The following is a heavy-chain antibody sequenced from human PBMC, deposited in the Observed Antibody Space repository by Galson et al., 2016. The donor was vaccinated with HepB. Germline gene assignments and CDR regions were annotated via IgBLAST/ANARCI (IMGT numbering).Heavy chain of an antibody. CDR1: GCSFRNHQ. CDR3: ARDLSGPDH. J-gene: IGHJ4*02. CDR2: IEGDGTSP. V-gene: IGHV3-74*01. Sequence: ALILSCSGSGCSFRNHQMHSIRQVPARSLLWCARIEGDGTSPIYAPSVKGRVTISSDSAENTVYLKMNRLSSEDTALYYCARDLSGPDHWGQGTQVTVSP.